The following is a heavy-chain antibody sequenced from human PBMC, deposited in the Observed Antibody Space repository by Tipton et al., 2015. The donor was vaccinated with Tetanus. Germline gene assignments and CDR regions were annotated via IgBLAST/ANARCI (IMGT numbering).Heavy chain of an antibody. V-gene: IGHV3-74*01. Sequence: SLRLSCAASGFTSESHYIHWVRQTPGKGLLWISRITPDGRRTNYADSVKGRFTISRDHARNTVYLQMNSLRAEDTAVYFCTRRSLTDYGLDVWGQGKPVTVSS. CDR3: TRRSLTDYGLDV. CDR1: GFTSESHY. CDR2: ITPDGRRT. J-gene: IGHJ6*02. D-gene: IGHD4/OR15-4a*01.